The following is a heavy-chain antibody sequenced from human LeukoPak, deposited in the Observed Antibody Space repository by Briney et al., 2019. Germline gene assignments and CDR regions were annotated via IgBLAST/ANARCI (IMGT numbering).Heavy chain of an antibody. Sequence: SVKVSCKASGGTFSSYTISWVRQAPGQGLEWMGRIIPILGIANYAQKFQGRVTITAGKSTSTAYMELSSLRSEDTAVYYCASGLSGSLDGDYWGQGTLVTVSS. CDR1: GGTFSSYT. V-gene: IGHV1-69*02. J-gene: IGHJ4*02. D-gene: IGHD1-26*01. CDR3: ASGLSGSLDGDY. CDR2: IIPILGIA.